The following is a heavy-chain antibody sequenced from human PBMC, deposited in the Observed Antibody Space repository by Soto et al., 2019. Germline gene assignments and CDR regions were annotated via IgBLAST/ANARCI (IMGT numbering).Heavy chain of an antibody. CDR1: GFTFSNAW. D-gene: IGHD1-1*01. V-gene: IGHV3-15*07. CDR3: TTAGTGYYYYGMDV. Sequence: GGSLRLSCASSGFTFSNAWMNWVRQAPGKGLEWVGRIKSKTDGGTTDYAAPVKGRFTISRDDSKNTLYLQMNSLKTEDTAVYYCTTAGTGYYYYGMDVWGQGTTVTVSS. J-gene: IGHJ6*02. CDR2: IKSKTDGGTT.